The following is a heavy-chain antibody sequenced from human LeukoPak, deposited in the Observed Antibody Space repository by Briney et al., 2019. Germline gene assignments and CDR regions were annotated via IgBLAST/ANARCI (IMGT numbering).Heavy chain of an antibody. Sequence: ASVKVSCKASGYTFTGYYMHLVRQALVQGLEWMGWINPNNGGTNYAQKFQGRVTITRNTSISTAYMELGSLRSEDTAVYYCARVGSVVVDWGQGTLVTVSS. CDR1: GYTFTGYY. CDR3: ARVGSVVVD. CDR2: INPNNGGT. V-gene: IGHV1-2*02. J-gene: IGHJ4*02. D-gene: IGHD3-22*01.